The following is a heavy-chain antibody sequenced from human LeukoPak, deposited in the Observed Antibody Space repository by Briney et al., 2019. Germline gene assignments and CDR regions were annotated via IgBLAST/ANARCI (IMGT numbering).Heavy chain of an antibody. CDR2: ISYDGSDK. J-gene: IGHJ4*02. Sequence: PGGSLRLSCAASGLTFSSYAMKWGRQAPGKGLEWVAVISYDGSDKYYPDSVKGRFTISRDNSNNTLYLQMNSLIAEDTAVYYCARGGGIQLWLPFDYWGQGTLVTVSS. V-gene: IGHV3-30-3*01. D-gene: IGHD5-18*01. CDR1: GLTFSSYA. CDR3: ARGGGIQLWLPFDY.